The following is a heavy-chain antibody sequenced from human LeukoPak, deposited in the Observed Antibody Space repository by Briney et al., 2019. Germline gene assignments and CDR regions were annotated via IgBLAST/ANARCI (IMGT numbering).Heavy chain of an antibody. V-gene: IGHV5-51*01. D-gene: IGHD3-10*01. J-gene: IGHJ4*02. CDR2: IYPGDADT. CDR1: GYTFTSYW. Sequence: GESLKISCKGSGYTFTSYWIGWVRQMPGKGLEWMGIIYPGDADTRYSPSFQGQVTISADKSISTADLQWSSLKASDTAMYYCARLKDYYSSERFDYWGQGTLVTVSS. CDR3: ARLKDYYSSERFDY.